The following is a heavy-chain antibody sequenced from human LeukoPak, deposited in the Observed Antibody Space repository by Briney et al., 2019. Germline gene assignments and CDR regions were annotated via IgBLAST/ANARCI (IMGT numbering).Heavy chain of an antibody. CDR2: INPNSGGT. CDR1: GYTFTGYY. D-gene: IGHD3-3*01. CDR3: ARGIFGVVNLDY. J-gene: IGHJ4*02. Sequence: ASVKVSCKASGYTFTGYYMHWVRQAPGQGLEWMGWINPNSGGTNYAQKFQGRVTMTRDTSISTAYMELNRLRSDDTAVYYCARGIFGVVNLDYWGQGTLVTVSS. V-gene: IGHV1-2*02.